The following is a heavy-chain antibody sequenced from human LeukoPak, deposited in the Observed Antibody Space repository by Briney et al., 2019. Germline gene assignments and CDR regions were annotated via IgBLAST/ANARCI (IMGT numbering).Heavy chain of an antibody. V-gene: IGHV4-30-2*01. CDR1: GGSISSGGYY. CDR3: ARVNCSSTSCHPLYYYYGMDV. CDR2: IYHSGST. J-gene: IGHJ6*02. D-gene: IGHD2-2*01. Sequence: SQTLSLTCTVSGGSISSGGYYWSWIRQPPGKGLEWIGYIYHSGSTYYNPSLKSRVTISVDRSKNQFSLKLSSVTAADTAVYYCARVNCSSTSCHPLYYYYGMDVWGQGTTVTVSS.